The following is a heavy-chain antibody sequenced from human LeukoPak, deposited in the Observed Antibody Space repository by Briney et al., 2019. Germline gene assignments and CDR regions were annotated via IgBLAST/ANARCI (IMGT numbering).Heavy chain of an antibody. Sequence: ASVTVSCKASGYTFTIYYMHWVRQAPGQGPGWMGIINPSGCSTSYAQKFQGRVTMTRDTSTSTVYTELSSLRSEDTAVYYCARDGLRYSSSWYMGYWGQGTLVTVSS. CDR1: GYTFTIYY. CDR3: ARDGLRYSSSWYMGY. D-gene: IGHD6-13*01. V-gene: IGHV1-46*03. J-gene: IGHJ4*02. CDR2: INPSGCST.